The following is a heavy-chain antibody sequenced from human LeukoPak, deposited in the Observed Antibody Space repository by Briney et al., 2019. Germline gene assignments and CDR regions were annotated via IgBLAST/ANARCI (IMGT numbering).Heavy chain of an antibody. Sequence: ASVKVSWKASGYTFTGYNMHWVRQAPGQGLEWMGWINPNSGGTNYAQKFQGRVTMTRDTSISTVYMELSRLKSDDTAVYYCARDLEMTTVDYWGRGTLVTVSS. CDR2: INPNSGGT. CDR3: ARDLEMTTVDY. CDR1: GYTFTGYN. J-gene: IGHJ4*02. D-gene: IGHD4-17*01. V-gene: IGHV1-2*02.